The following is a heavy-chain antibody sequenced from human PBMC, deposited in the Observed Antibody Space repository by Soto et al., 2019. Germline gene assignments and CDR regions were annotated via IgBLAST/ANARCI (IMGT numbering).Heavy chain of an antibody. CDR2: INPNSGGT. CDR1: GYTFTGYY. V-gene: IGHV1-2*04. Sequence: ASVKVSCKASGYTFTGYYMHWVRQAPGQGLEWMGWINPNSGGTNYVQKFQGWVTMTRDTSISTAYMELSRLRSDDTAVYYCARGRIVGSSSTKNYYYYMDVWGKGTTVNVSS. J-gene: IGHJ6*03. CDR3: ARGRIVGSSSTKNYYYYMDV. D-gene: IGHD6-13*01.